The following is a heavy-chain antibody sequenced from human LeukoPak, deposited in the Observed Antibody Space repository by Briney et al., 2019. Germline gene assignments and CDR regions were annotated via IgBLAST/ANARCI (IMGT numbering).Heavy chain of an antibody. CDR2: ISASGDDT. V-gene: IGHV3-23*01. CDR3: AKDVWWSVS. Sequence: GGPLGPSFQPPGSAFRSAGITGAPQPQGKGREWVAAISASGDDTFYADSVKGRFTISRDNSKNILYLQMNSLRAEDTAMYFCAKDVWWSVSWGQGTPVTVSS. CDR1: GSAFRSAG. J-gene: IGHJ5*02. D-gene: IGHD2-8*02.